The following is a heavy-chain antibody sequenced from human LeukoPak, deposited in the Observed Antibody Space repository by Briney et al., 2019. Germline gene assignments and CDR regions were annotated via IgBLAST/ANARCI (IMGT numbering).Heavy chain of an antibody. CDR3: ARDKDVGATLLDY. J-gene: IGHJ4*02. Sequence: GGTLRLSCAASGFTFTSYGMSWVRQAPGKGLEWVSAISGSGGTTYYADSVKGRFTISRDNAKNSLYLHMNSLRTEDTAVYYCARDKDVGATLLDYWGQGTLVTVSS. D-gene: IGHD1-26*01. CDR1: GFTFTSYG. CDR2: ISGSGGTT. V-gene: IGHV3-23*01.